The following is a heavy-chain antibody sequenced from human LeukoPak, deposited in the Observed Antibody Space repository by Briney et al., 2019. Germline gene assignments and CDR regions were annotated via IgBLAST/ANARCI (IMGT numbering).Heavy chain of an antibody. Sequence: GGSLRLSCAASGFTFDEYAMNWVRQAPGKGLEWVSLISWDGGSTYYADSVKGRFTISRDNSKNTLYLQMNSLRAEDTAVYYCANPDSSGYYSAYFDYWGQGTLVTVSS. CDR3: ANPDSSGYYSAYFDY. CDR2: ISWDGGST. J-gene: IGHJ4*02. V-gene: IGHV3-43D*04. CDR1: GFTFDEYA. D-gene: IGHD3-22*01.